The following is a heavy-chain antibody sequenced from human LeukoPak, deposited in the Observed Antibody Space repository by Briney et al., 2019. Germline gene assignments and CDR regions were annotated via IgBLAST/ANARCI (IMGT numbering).Heavy chain of an antibody. CDR2: IYPGDSDT. J-gene: IGHJ4*02. CDR3: ARQRTVVTRYYFDY. Sequence: GESLKISCKGSGYSFTSHWIGWVRQMPGKGLEWMGIIYPGDSDTRYSPSFQGQVTVSADKSISTAYLQWSSLKASDTAMYYCARQRTVVTRYYFDYWGQGTLVTVSS. D-gene: IGHD4-23*01. V-gene: IGHV5-51*01. CDR1: GYSFTSHW.